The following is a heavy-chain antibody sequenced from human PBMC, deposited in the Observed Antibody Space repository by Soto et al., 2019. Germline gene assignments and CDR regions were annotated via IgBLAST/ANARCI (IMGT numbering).Heavy chain of an antibody. CDR1: GFTLSIYA. CDR2: ITSGGGL. D-gene: IGHD2-15*01. Sequence: EVQLLESVGGLVQPGGSLRLSCEASGFTLSIYAMRCIRQAPGKGMEWVSTITSGGGLYTADSVKGRFTISRANSKTTMSLQMTSLKVEDTAIYYCSKGECSGRTCYGSDSCGQGTVVTFST. J-gene: IGHJ4*02. CDR3: SKGECSGRTCYGSDS. V-gene: IGHV3-23*01.